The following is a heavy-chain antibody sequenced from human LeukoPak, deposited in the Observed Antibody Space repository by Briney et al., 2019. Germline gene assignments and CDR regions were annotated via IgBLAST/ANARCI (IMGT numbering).Heavy chain of an antibody. Sequence: SVKVSCKASGGTFSSYTISWVRQAPGQGLEWMGRIIPILGIANYAQKFQGRVTITADKSTSTAYMELSSLRSGDTAVYYCARDLGIAVAGNWFDPWGQGTLVTVSS. D-gene: IGHD6-19*01. CDR1: GGTFSSYT. CDR3: ARDLGIAVAGNWFDP. J-gene: IGHJ5*02. CDR2: IIPILGIA. V-gene: IGHV1-69*04.